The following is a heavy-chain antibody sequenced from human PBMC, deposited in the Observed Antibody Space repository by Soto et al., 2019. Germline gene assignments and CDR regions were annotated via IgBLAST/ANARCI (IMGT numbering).Heavy chain of an antibody. D-gene: IGHD2-21*01. CDR1: GFAISSYS. Sequence: QVQLVESGGGVVQPGTSLRLSCAASGFAISSYSMHWVRQAPGKGLEWVAAMSFDGNSKYFADSVKGRFMISRDTSKNTRSLEMESLGAEDSALYHCTRGRSVIANDDFEYWGQGTQVTVSS. V-gene: IGHV3-30-3*01. CDR3: TRGRSVIANDDFEY. J-gene: IGHJ4*02. CDR2: MSFDGNSK.